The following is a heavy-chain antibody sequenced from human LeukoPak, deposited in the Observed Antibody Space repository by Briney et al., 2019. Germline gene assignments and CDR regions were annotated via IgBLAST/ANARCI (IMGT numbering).Heavy chain of an antibody. V-gene: IGHV3-23*01. Sequence: GGSLRLSCAASGFTFSSYDMSWVRQPLGKGLEWVSAVSGSGRRTDYADSVKGRFTISRDNSKNTLYLQMNSLRAEDTAVYYCAKDPTSRPAEYSDSSGWGQGTLVTVSS. J-gene: IGHJ4*02. CDR1: GFTFSSYD. CDR3: AKDPTSRPAEYSDSSG. CDR2: VSGSGRRT. D-gene: IGHD3-22*01.